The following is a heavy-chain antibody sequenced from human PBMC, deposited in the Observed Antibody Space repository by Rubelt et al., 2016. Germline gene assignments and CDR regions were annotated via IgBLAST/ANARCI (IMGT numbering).Heavy chain of an antibody. Sequence: QVQLVPSGAEVKKPGASVTVSCKASESSFTKNPIHWVRQAPGQRLAWMGWINAGNGNTQYSQKFPGRVTITRETSARTAYMELSSLRSEDTAVYYCAREDTTDRGWYDALDIWGQGTMVTVSS. J-gene: IGHJ3*02. CDR2: INAGNGNT. V-gene: IGHV1-3*01. D-gene: IGHD6-19*01. CDR1: ESSFTKNP. CDR3: AREDTTDRGWYDALDI.